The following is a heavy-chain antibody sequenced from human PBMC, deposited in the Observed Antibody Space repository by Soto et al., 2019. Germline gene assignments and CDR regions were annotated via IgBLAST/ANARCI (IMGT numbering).Heavy chain of an antibody. J-gene: IGHJ4*02. CDR1: GFTFSGSA. CDR3: LGGSYYKGVSDGY. D-gene: IGHD3-10*01. CDR2: IRSKANSYAT. Sequence: GGLLRLSCAASGFTFSGSAMHWVRQASGKGLEWVGRIRSKANSYATAYAASVKGRFTISRDDSKNTAYLQMNSLKTEDTAVYYCLGGSYYKGVSDGYWGQGTLVTVSS. V-gene: IGHV3-73*01.